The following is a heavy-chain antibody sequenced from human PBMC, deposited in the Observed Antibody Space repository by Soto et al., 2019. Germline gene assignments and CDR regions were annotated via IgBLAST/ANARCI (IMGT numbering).Heavy chain of an antibody. V-gene: IGHV5-10-1*01. J-gene: IGHJ6*02. D-gene: IGHD3-10*01. CDR3: ARRRDYVSGGYYVTSVAYGMEV. CDR1: GYSFTNYW. Sequence: GESLKISCKGSGYSFTNYWISWVRQMPGKGLEWMGTIDPSDSYTNYSPSFQGHVTISADKSINTAYLQWSSLKASDTAMYYCARRRDYVSGGYYVTSVAYGMEVWGQGTPVTVSS. CDR2: IDPSDSYT.